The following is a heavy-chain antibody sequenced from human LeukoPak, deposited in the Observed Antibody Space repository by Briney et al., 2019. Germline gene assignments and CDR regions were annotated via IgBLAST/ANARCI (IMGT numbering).Heavy chain of an antibody. J-gene: IGHJ4*02. D-gene: IGHD6-19*01. CDR1: GGSFSGYY. V-gene: IGHV4-34*01. Sequence: SETLSLTCAVYGGSFSGYYWSWIRQPPGKRLEWIGEINHSGSTNYNPSLTSRVTISVDTYKNQVSLKLSSVTAADTAVYYCARLSSGWPYYFDYWGQGTLVTVSS. CDR2: INHSGST. CDR3: ARLSSGWPYYFDY.